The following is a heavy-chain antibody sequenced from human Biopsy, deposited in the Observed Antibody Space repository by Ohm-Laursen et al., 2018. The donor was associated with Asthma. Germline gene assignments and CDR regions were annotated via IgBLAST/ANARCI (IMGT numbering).Heavy chain of an antibody. CDR1: GFAFDSYA. CDR2: ISYDGNHK. CDR3: AKRRGYSGHDNDY. V-gene: IGHV3-30*18. J-gene: IGHJ4*02. D-gene: IGHD5-12*01. Sequence: SLRLSCAASGFAFDSYAMYWVRQAPGKGLEWVAVISYDGNHKFYEDSVKGRFTISRDNSKNTLYLQMNSLRTEDTAVYYCAKRRGYSGHDNDYWGQGTLVIASS.